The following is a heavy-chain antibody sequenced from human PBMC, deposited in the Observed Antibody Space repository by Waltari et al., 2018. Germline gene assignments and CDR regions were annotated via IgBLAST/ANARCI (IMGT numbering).Heavy chain of an antibody. CDR1: GFTFSDFW. J-gene: IGHJ4*02. CDR3: AKDNWSYNRHFES. D-gene: IGHD1-20*01. Sequence: EVQLVESGGGLVQPGGSLRLSCAAPGFTFSDFWMSWVRQAPGKGLEWLANIKHDGSQKSYVDSVEGRFTISRDNAKNSLYLQMDSLTPEDTAVYFCAKDNWSYNRHFESWGQGSLVTVSS. V-gene: IGHV3-7*01. CDR2: IKHDGSQK.